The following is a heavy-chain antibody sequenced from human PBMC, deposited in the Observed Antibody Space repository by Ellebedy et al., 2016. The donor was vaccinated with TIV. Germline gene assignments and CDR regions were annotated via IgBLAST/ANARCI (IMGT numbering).Heavy chain of an antibody. CDR2: IIPMLGIV. V-gene: IGHV1-69*04. J-gene: IGHJ5*02. Sequence: AASVKVSCKASGGTFSSYAISWVRQAPGQGLEWMGRIIPMLGIVNYAQKFQGRVTITADKSTSTAYMELSSLRSEDTAVYYCASHSFDYGDYGWFDPWGQGTLVTVSS. CDR1: GGTFSSYA. D-gene: IGHD4-17*01. CDR3: ASHSFDYGDYGWFDP.